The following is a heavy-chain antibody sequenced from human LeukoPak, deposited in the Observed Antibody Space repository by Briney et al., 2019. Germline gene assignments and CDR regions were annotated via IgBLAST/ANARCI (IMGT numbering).Heavy chain of an antibody. CDR2: IYYSGST. J-gene: IGHJ6*03. CDR1: GGSISSSSYY. V-gene: IGHV4-39*07. CDR3: ARDPQSSGWSRVAYHYYMDV. D-gene: IGHD6-19*01. Sequence: SETLSLTCTVSGGSISSSSYYWGWIRQPPGKGLEWIGSIYYSGSTYYNPSLKSRVTISVDTSKNQFSLKLSSVTAADTAVYYCARDPQSSGWSRVAYHYYMDVWGKGTTVTVSS.